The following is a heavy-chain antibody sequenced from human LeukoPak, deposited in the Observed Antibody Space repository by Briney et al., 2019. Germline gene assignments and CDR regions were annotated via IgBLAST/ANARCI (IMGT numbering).Heavy chain of an antibody. CDR1: GFTFSSYS. Sequence: KPGGSLRLSCVASGFTFSSYSMNWVRQAPGKGLEWFSSISSSSSYKYYTDSVKGRFTISRDNAKNSLYLQMNSLRAEDTAVYYCARSAAGTYYWGQGTLVTVSS. V-gene: IGHV3-21*01. D-gene: IGHD1-1*01. CDR3: ARSAAGTYY. CDR2: ISSSSSYK. J-gene: IGHJ4*02.